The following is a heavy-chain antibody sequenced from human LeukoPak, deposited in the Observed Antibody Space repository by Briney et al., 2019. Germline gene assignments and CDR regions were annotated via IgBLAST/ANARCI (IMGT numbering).Heavy chain of an antibody. CDR1: GFIFSSCC. D-gene: IGHD3-9*01. CDR2: ISRSGGSK. Sequence: GGSLGLLCGASGFIFSSCCMRWVRRAPGKGLEGGLDISRSGGSKYYADSQKRRFIICGDISKNAVYVHINSLRCGDTAVYYCAKRQTGYPTIPPGWFDPWGQGTLVTVSS. J-gene: IGHJ5*02. V-gene: IGHV3-23*01. CDR3: AKRQTGYPTIPPGWFDP.